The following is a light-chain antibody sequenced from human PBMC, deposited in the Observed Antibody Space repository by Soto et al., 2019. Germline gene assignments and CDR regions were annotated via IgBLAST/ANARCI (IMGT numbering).Light chain of an antibody. J-gene: IGLJ1*01. CDR1: SSEVGGYNY. CDR3: SSYTSSSTYV. Sequence: QAALTQPASVSGSPGQSITLSCTGTSSEVGGYNYVSWYQQHPGKAPKLMIYDVSNRPSGVSNRFSGSKSGNTASLTISGLQAEDEADYYCSSYTSSSTYVFGTGTKVTVL. V-gene: IGLV2-14*01. CDR2: DVS.